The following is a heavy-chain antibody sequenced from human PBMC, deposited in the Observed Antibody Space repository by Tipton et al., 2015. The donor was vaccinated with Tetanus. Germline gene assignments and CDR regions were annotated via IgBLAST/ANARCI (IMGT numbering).Heavy chain of an antibody. CDR2: ILRPGDSP. D-gene: IGHD5/OR15-5a*01. V-gene: IGHV3-64*02. CDR1: GFIFSSYP. CDR3: AKAVSYYGMDV. J-gene: IGHJ6*02. Sequence: SLRLSCAASGFIFSSYPMHWVRQAPGKGLEYVSSILRPGDSPLYADSVKGRFTISRDNAKNSLYLQMNSLRAEDTALYYCAKAVSYYGMDVWGQGTTVTVSS.